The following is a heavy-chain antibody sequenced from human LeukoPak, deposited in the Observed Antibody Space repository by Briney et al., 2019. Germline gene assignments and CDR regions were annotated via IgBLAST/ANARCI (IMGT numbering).Heavy chain of an antibody. CDR3: AKAGSRITMIVVVMHH. CDR1: GFTFSSYA. J-gene: IGHJ4*02. CDR2: ISGSGGST. D-gene: IGHD3-22*01. Sequence: GGSLRLSCAASGFTFSSYAMHWVRQAPGKGLEWVSAISGSGGSTYYADSVKGRFTISRDNSKNTLYLQMNSLRAEDTAVYYCAKAGSRITMIVVVMHHWGQGTLVTVSS. V-gene: IGHV3-23*01.